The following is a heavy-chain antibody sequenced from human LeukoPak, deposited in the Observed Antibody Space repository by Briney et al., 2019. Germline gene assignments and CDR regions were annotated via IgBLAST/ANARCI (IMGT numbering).Heavy chain of an antibody. V-gene: IGHV4-38-2*02. CDR3: ARYSSGLAVGY. D-gene: IGHD6-19*01. J-gene: IGHJ4*02. Sequence: SETLSLTCTVSGYSISSGYYWGWIRQPPGKGLEWIGSIYHSGSTYYNPSLKSRVTISVDTSKNQFSLKLSSVTAADTAVYYCARYSSGLAVGYWGQGTLVTVSS. CDR1: GYSISSGYY. CDR2: IYHSGST.